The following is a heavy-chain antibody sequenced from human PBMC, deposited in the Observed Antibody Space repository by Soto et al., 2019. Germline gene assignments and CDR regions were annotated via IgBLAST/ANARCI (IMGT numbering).Heavy chain of an antibody. D-gene: IGHD3-3*01. Sequence: QVQLVESGGGVVQPGRSLRLSCAASGFTFSSYGMHWVRQAPGKGLEWVAVISYDGSNKYYADSVKGRFTISRDNSKNTLYLQMNSLRAEDTVVYYCAKEGYDFWSGYYIDYWGQGPLVTVPS. V-gene: IGHV3-30*18. CDR3: AKEGYDFWSGYYIDY. CDR1: GFTFSSYG. J-gene: IGHJ4*02. CDR2: ISYDGSNK.